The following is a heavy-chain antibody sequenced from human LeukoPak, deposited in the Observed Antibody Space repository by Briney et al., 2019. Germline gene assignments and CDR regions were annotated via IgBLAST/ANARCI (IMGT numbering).Heavy chain of an antibody. CDR2: ISGSGGST. Sequence: PGGSLRLSCAASGFTFSSYAMSLVRQAPGKGLEWVSAISGSGGSTYYADSVKGRFTISRDNSKNTLYLQMNSLRAEDTAVYYCAKDHDILTGYYNFDYWGQGTLVTVSS. D-gene: IGHD3-9*01. CDR3: AKDHDILTGYYNFDY. CDR1: GFTFSSYA. J-gene: IGHJ4*02. V-gene: IGHV3-23*01.